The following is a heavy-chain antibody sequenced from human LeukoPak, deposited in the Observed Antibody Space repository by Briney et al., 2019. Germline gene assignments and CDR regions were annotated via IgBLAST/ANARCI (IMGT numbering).Heavy chain of an antibody. D-gene: IGHD4-17*01. CDR1: GGSISSSSYY. J-gene: IGHJ3*02. Sequence: SETLSLTCTVSGGSISSSSYYWGWIRQPPGKGLEWIGSIYYSGSTYYNPSLKSRVTISVDTSKNQFSLKLSSVTAADTAVYYCARQPTTEEAFDIWGQGTMVTVSS. CDR2: IYYSGST. CDR3: ARQPTTEEAFDI. V-gene: IGHV4-39*01.